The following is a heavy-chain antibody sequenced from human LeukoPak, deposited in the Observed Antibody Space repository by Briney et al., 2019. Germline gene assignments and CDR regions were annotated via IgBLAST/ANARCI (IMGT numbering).Heavy chain of an antibody. CDR3: ARDLSGVTGYTYGRGIDY. D-gene: IGHD5-18*01. J-gene: IGHJ4*02. CDR2: ISSSGSTT. Sequence: GGSLRLSCAASGFTFSSYEMNWVRQAPGKGLEWVSYISSSGSTTYYADSVKGRFTISRDNAKNSLYLQMNSLRAEDTAVYYCARDLSGVTGYTYGRGIDYWGQGTLVTVSS. CDR1: GFTFSSYE. V-gene: IGHV3-48*03.